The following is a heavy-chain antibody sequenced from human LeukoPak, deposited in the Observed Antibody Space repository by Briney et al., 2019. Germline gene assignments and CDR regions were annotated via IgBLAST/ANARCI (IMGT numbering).Heavy chain of an antibody. CDR2: ISSSGSTI. CDR1: GFTFSPHS. V-gene: IGHV3-48*04. D-gene: IGHD6-13*01. CDR3: ARDRIIGIAAAGTDYFDY. J-gene: IGHJ4*02. Sequence: GGSLRLSCAASGFTFSPHSMHWVRQAPGKGLEWVSYISSSGSTIYYADSVKGRFTISRDNAKNSLYLQMNSLRAEDTAVYYCARDRIIGIAAAGTDYFDYWGQGTLVTVSS.